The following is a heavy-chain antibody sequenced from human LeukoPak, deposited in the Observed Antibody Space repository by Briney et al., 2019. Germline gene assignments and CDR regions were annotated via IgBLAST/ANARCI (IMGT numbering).Heavy chain of an antibody. D-gene: IGHD3-3*01. J-gene: IGHJ4*02. V-gene: IGHV3-21*01. CDR1: GFTFSSYS. CDR2: ISSSSYI. Sequence: PGGSLRLSCAASGFTFSSYSMNWVRQAPGKGREWVSSISSSSYIYYADSVKGRFTISRDNAKNSLYLQMNSLRAEDTAVYYCARVPLRFLEWDQFDYWGQGTLVTVSS. CDR3: ARVPLRFLEWDQFDY.